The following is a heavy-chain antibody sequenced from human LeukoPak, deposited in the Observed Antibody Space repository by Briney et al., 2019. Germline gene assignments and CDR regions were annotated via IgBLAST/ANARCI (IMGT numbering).Heavy chain of an antibody. CDR2: ISGYNGNT. V-gene: IGHV1-18*01. Sequence: ASVKVSCKASGYTFTSYGISWVRQAPGQGLEWMGWISGYNGNTNYALKLQGRVTMTTDTSTSTVYMELRSLRSDDTAVYYCAREEVRRAVAGYFDNWGQGTLVTVSS. CDR3: AREEVRRAVAGYFDN. J-gene: IGHJ4*02. D-gene: IGHD6-19*01. CDR1: GYTFTSYG.